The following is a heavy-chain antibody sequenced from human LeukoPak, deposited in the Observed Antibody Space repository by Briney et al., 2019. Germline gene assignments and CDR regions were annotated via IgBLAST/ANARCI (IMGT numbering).Heavy chain of an antibody. CDR2: TYTGGNS. D-gene: IGHD3-22*01. Sequence: GGSLRLSCAASGFTFSNYMMHWVRQAPGKGLEWVSVTYTGGNSYYAGSVQGRFIISRDISKNTLYLQMNNLRAEDSALYYCARGGRGSAAVVAPRSFDIWGQGTMVTVSS. J-gene: IGHJ3*02. CDR3: ARGGRGSAAVVAPRSFDI. CDR1: GFTFSNYM. V-gene: IGHV3-53*01.